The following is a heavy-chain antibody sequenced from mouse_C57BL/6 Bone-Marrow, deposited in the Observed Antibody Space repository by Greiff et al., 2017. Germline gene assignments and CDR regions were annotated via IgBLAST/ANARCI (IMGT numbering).Heavy chain of an antibody. CDR1: GYTFTSYW. CDR3: ARGGGGGYAMDY. Sequence: QVQLQQPGAELVKPGASVKMSCKASGYTFTSYWITWVKQRPGQGLEWIGDIYPGSGSTNYNKKFKSKATLTVATSSSTAYMLLSSLTSEDSAVYYCARGGGGGYAMDYWGQGTSVTVSS. J-gene: IGHJ4*01. CDR2: IYPGSGST. V-gene: IGHV1-55*01.